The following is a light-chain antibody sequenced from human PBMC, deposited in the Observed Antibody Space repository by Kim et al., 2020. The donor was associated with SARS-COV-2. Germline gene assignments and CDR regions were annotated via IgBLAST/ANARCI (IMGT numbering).Light chain of an antibody. V-gene: IGLV1-40*01. Sequence: QRVTISCTGTSSNIVAASDVHWYHHVPGTAPKLLIYANTHRPSGVSDRFSGSKSGPSASLAITGLQPEDEGHYYCQSYDASLNDKVFGGGTQLTVL. CDR3: QSYDASLNDKV. J-gene: IGLJ2*01. CDR1: SSNIVAASD. CDR2: ANT.